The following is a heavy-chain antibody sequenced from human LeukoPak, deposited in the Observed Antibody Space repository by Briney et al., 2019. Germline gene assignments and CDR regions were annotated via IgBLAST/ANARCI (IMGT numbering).Heavy chain of an antibody. CDR2: IYYSGST. J-gene: IGHJ4*02. D-gene: IGHD3-10*01. CDR3: ASQLLWFGELSSYYFDY. V-gene: IGHV4-39*01. CDR1: GGSISSSSYY. Sequence: SETLSLTCTVSGGSISSSSYYWGWIRQPPGKGLEWIGSIYYSGSTYYNPSLKSRVTISVDTSKNQFSLKLSSVTAADTAVYYCASQLLWFGELSSYYFDYWGQGTLVTVSS.